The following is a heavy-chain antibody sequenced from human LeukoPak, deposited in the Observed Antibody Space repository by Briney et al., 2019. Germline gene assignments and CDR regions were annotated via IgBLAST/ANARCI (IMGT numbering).Heavy chain of an antibody. CDR3: ARDRRIAVAGTLDY. Sequence: KPGGSLRLSCAASGFTFSSYSMTWVRQAPGKGLEWVSSISSSSSYIYYADSVKGRFTISRDNAKNSLYLQMNSLRAEDTAVYYCARDRRIAVAGTLDYWGQGTLVTVSS. CDR2: ISSSSSYI. J-gene: IGHJ4*02. V-gene: IGHV3-21*01. CDR1: GFTFSSYS. D-gene: IGHD6-19*01.